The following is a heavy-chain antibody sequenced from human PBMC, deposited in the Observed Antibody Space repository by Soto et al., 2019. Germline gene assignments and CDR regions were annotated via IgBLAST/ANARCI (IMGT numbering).Heavy chain of an antibody. Sequence: PSETLSLTCTVSGGSISSRSYFWGWVRQPPGKGLEWIISHYYIGTTNYNPSLHSRATISVDTSKNQFSLRLNSVTAADTAIYYCARRAPRYGDIPIWGPGTLVTVSS. CDR2: HYYIGTT. D-gene: IGHD4-17*01. CDR3: ARRAPRYGDIPI. J-gene: IGHJ1*01. V-gene: IGHV4-39*01. CDR1: GGSISSRSYF.